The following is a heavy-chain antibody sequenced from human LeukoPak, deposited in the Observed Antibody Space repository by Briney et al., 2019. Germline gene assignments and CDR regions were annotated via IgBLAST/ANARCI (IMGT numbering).Heavy chain of an antibody. CDR2: IYTSGST. Sequence: SETLSLTCTVSGGSISSGSYYWSWIRQPAGKGLEWIGRIYTSGSTNYNPSLKSRVTISVDTSKNQFSLKLSSVTAADTAVYYCARVLPITGTTDVWGKGTTVTVSS. D-gene: IGHD1-7*01. J-gene: IGHJ6*04. V-gene: IGHV4-61*02. CDR1: GGSISSGSYY. CDR3: ARVLPITGTTDV.